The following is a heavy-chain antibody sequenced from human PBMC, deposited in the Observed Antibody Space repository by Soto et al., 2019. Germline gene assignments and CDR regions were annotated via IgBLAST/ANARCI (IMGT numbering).Heavy chain of an antibody. J-gene: IGHJ6*02. V-gene: IGHV1-69*13. Sequence: ASVKVSCKASGGTFSSYAISWVRQAPGQGLEWMGGIIPIFGTANYAQKFQGRVTITADESTSTAYMELSSLRSEDTAVYYCAVRINDFWSGYLYYYYGMDVWGQGTTVT. CDR1: GGTFSSYA. CDR3: AVRINDFWSGYLYYYYGMDV. D-gene: IGHD3-3*01. CDR2: IIPIFGTA.